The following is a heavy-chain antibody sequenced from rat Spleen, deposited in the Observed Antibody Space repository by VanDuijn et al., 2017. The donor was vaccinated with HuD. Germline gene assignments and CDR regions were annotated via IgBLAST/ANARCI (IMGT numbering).Heavy chain of an antibody. CDR1: GFTFSDYY. CDR3: SRPNYGYPFAY. Sequence: EVQLVESGGGLVQPGRSLKLSCAASGFTFSDYYMAWVRQAPKKGLEWVATITYDGSGTYYRDSVKGRFTISRDNAISTLYLQMDSLRSEDTATYYCSRPNYGYPFAYWGQGTLVTVSS. CDR2: ITYDGSGT. J-gene: IGHJ3*01. D-gene: IGHD1-11*01. V-gene: IGHV5-7*01.